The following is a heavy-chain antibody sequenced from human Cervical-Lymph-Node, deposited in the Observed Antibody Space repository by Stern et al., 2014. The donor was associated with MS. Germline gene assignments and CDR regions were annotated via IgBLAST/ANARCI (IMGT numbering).Heavy chain of an antibody. Sequence: VQLVESGGGVVQPGKSLRLSCAASGFSFSNYAMHWVRQAPGQGLEWISVIWSDGGGKSYAESVKVRFTISSDNSTNTLSLVLSSLIAEDTAVYYWAKSDVWSGALAHWGQGTLVIVSS. V-gene: IGHV3-33*03. CDR2: IWSDGGGK. CDR1: GFSFSNYA. D-gene: IGHD3-3*01. CDR3: AKSDVWSGALAH. J-gene: IGHJ1*01.